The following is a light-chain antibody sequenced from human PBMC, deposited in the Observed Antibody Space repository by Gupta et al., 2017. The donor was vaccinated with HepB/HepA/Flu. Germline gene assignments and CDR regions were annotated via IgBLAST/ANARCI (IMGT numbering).Light chain of an antibody. CDR1: QSISSW. J-gene: IGKJ3*01. CDR3: QQYNSYSSFT. Sequence: DIQMTQSPSTLSASVGDRVTITCRACQSISSWLAWYQQKPGKAPKLLIYKASSLESGVPSRFSGSASGTEFTLTISSLQPDDFATYYCQQYNSYSSFTFGPGTKVDIK. V-gene: IGKV1-5*03. CDR2: KAS.